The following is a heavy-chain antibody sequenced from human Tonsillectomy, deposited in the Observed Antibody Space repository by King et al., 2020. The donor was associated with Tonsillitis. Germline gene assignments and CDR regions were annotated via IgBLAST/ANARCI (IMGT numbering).Heavy chain of an antibody. CDR3: TRAGY. V-gene: IGHV3-48*01. CDR1: GFTFNNYN. CDR2: ISKSSDAT. Sequence: QLVQSGGGLVQPGGSLRLTCAASGFTFNNYNLNWVRQAPGKGLEWVSYISKSSDATYYADSVKGRFTISRDDAKKSLYLQMNSPRVEDTGVYYCTRAGYWGQGTLVTVSS. J-gene: IGHJ4*02.